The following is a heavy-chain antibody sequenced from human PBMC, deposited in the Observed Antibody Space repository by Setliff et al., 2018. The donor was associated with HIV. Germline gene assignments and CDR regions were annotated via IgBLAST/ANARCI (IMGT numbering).Heavy chain of an antibody. Sequence: SETLSLTCTVSGDSISGYYWSWIRQPAGKGLEWIGRIYSPIISTNYNPSLRSRLTLSVDTSNNQFSLKLTSVTAADTAIYYCARDQGRPSGSWWDQASSWYLDSWGQGALVTVSS. CDR2: IYSPIIST. D-gene: IGHD6-13*01. CDR3: ARDQGRPSGSWWDQASSWYLDS. V-gene: IGHV4-4*07. J-gene: IGHJ5*01. CDR1: GDSISGYY.